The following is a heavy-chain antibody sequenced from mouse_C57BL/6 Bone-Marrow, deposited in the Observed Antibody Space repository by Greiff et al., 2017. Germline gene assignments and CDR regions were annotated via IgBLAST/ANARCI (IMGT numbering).Heavy chain of an antibody. V-gene: IGHV14-4*01. Sequence: EVQLVESGAELVRPGASVKLSCTASGFNIKDDYMHWVKQRPEQGLEWIGWIDPENGDTEYASKFQGKATITADPSTNTAYLQLSRLTSEDTAVYYCTTAAYGFDVVAYWGQGTLVTVSA. D-gene: IGHD2-2*01. CDR1: GFNIKDDY. J-gene: IGHJ3*01. CDR2: IDPENGDT. CDR3: TTAAYGFDVVAY.